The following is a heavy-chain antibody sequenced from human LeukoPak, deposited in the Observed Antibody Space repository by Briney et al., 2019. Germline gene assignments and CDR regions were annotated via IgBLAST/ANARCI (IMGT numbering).Heavy chain of an antibody. Sequence: ASVKVSCKASGFTFTGYYMHWVRQAPGQGLEWMGWINPNSGGTNYAQKFQGRVTMTRDTSISTAYMELSRLRSDDTAVYYCAREGYSSGWYRSWFDPWAREPWSPSPQ. J-gene: IGHJ5*02. D-gene: IGHD6-19*01. CDR2: INPNSGGT. CDR3: AREGYSSGWYRSWFDP. CDR1: GFTFTGYY. V-gene: IGHV1-2*02.